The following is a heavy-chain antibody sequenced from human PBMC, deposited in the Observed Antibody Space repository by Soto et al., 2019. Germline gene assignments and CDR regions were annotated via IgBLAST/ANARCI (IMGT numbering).Heavy chain of an antibody. CDR3: TTLRGSGWFYYGMDV. V-gene: IGHV3-15*01. J-gene: IGHJ6*02. CDR1: GFTFSNAW. CDR2: IKSKTDGGTT. D-gene: IGHD6-19*01. Sequence: LRLSCAASGFTFSNAWMSWVRQAPGKGLEWVGRIKSKTDGGTTDYAAPVKGRFTISRDDSKNTLYLQMNSLKTEDTAVYYCTTLRGSGWFYYGMDVWGQGTTVTVSS.